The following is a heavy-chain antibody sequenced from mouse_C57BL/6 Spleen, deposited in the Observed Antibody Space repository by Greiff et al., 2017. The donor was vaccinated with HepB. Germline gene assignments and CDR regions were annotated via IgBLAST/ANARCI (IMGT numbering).Heavy chain of an antibody. Sequence: EVQLKESGPGMVKPSQSLSLTCTVTGYSITSGYDWHWIRHFPGNKLEWMGYISYSGSTNYNPSLKSRISITHDTSKNHFFLKLNSVTTEDTATYYCAREESNYEYFDVWGTGTTVTVSS. CDR3: AREESNYEYFDV. CDR2: ISYSGST. CDR1: GYSITSGYD. J-gene: IGHJ1*03. D-gene: IGHD2-5*01. V-gene: IGHV3-1*01.